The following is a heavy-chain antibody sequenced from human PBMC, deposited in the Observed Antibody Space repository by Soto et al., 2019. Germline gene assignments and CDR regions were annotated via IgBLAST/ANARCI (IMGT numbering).Heavy chain of an antibody. D-gene: IGHD7-27*01. CDR3: ARGDMEFTGDNWFDH. CDR2: IYYSGST. J-gene: IGHJ5*02. V-gene: IGHV4-31*03. CDR1: GGSISSGGYY. Sequence: SETLSLTCTVSGGSISSGGYYWSWIRHHPGKGLEWIGYIYYSGSTYYNPSLKSRVTISVDTSKNQFSLKLSSVTAADTAVYYSARGDMEFTGDNWFDHWGQGTLVTVSS.